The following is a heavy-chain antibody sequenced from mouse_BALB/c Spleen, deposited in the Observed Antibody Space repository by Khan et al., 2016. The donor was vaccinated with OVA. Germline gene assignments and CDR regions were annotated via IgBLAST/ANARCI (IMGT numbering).Heavy chain of an antibody. Sequence: QVRLQQSGAELARPGASVRMSCKASGYTFTSNTMHWVKQRPGQGLEWIGYINPRSGYTNYNQNFKDKATLTADKSSSTAYMQLSSLTSEDSAVYYFARRTTGYTMDYWGQGTSVTVPS. CDR2: INPRSGYT. D-gene: IGHD2-14*01. J-gene: IGHJ4*01. CDR3: ARRTTGYTMDY. V-gene: IGHV1-4*01. CDR1: GYTFTSNT.